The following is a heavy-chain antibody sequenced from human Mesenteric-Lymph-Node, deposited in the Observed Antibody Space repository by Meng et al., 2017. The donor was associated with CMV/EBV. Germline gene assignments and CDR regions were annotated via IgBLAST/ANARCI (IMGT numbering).Heavy chain of an antibody. CDR1: GYPLTGYY. Sequence: KVSCKASGYPLTGYYMHGGRQAPGQGLEWMGWITSNSGVTNYAQKFQGRVTMTRDTSISTGYMELSGLTSDDTAVYYCARDFKDFDYWGQGTLVTVSS. J-gene: IGHJ4*02. V-gene: IGHV1-2*02. CDR2: ITSNSGVT. CDR3: ARDFKDFDY.